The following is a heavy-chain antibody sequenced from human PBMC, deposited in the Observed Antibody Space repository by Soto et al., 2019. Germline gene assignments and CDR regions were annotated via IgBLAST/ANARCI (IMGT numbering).Heavy chain of an antibody. Sequence: ASVKVSCKASGYTFTGYYMHWVRQAPGQGLEWMGWINPNSGGTNYAQKFQGRVTMTRDTSISTAYMELSRLRSDDTAVYYCARVRLRNSSGWYSNWGQGTLVTVSS. D-gene: IGHD6-19*01. CDR2: INPNSGGT. CDR3: ARVRLRNSSGWYSN. J-gene: IGHJ4*02. CDR1: GYTFTGYY. V-gene: IGHV1-2*02.